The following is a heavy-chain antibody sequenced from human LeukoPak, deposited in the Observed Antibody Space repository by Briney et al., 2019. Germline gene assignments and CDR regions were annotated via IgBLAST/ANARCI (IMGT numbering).Heavy chain of an antibody. J-gene: IGHJ5*02. V-gene: IGHV1-2*02. D-gene: IGHD4-17*01. CDR1: GYTFTGYY. CDR3: ARSRDYGDRRFDP. Sequence: ASVKVSCKASGYTFTGYYMHWVRQAPGQGLEWMGWINPNSGGTNYAQKLQGRVTMTTDTSTSTAYMELRSLRSDDTAVYYCARSRDYGDRRFDPWGQGTLVAVSS. CDR2: INPNSGGT.